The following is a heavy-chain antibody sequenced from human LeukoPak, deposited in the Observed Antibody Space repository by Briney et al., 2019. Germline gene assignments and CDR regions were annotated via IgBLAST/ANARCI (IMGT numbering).Heavy chain of an antibody. D-gene: IGHD6-19*01. V-gene: IGHV3-49*03. CDR1: GFTFGDYA. Sequence: GGSLRLSCTASGFTFGDYAMSWFRQAPGKGLEWVGFIRSKAYGGTTEYAASVKSRFTISRDNSRSTLYLQMNSLRAEDTAVYYCGRPVPVAGRRGYYLDYWGQGTLVTVSS. CDR2: IRSKAYGGTT. CDR3: GRPVPVAGRRGYYLDY. J-gene: IGHJ4*02.